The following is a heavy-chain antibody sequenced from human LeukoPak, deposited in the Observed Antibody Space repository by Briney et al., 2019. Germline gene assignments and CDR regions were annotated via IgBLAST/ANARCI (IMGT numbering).Heavy chain of an antibody. J-gene: IGHJ4*02. CDR2: IYYSGST. Sequence: SETLSLTCTVSGGSISSYYWSWIRQPAGKGLEWIGYIYYSGSTDYNPSLKSRVTISVDTSKNQFSLNLSSVTAADTAVYYCARNYDSSGYYVYFDYWGQGTLVTVSS. D-gene: IGHD3-22*01. CDR3: ARNYDSSGYYVYFDY. V-gene: IGHV4-59*01. CDR1: GGSISSYY.